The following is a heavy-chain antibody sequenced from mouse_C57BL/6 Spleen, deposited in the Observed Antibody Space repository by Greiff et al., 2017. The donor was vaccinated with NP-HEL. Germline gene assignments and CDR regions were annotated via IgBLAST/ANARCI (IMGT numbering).Heavy chain of an antibody. CDR2: IYPGDGDT. D-gene: IGHD4-1*01. V-gene: IGHV1-80*01. J-gene: IGHJ3*01. Sequence: QVQLKESGAELVKPGASVKISCKASGYAFSSYWMNWVKQRPGKGLEWIGQIYPGDGDTNYNGKFKGKATLTADKSSSTAYMQLSSLPSEDSAVYFCARFDWDVPFAYWGQGTLVTVSA. CDR1: GYAFSSYW. CDR3: ARFDWDVPFAY.